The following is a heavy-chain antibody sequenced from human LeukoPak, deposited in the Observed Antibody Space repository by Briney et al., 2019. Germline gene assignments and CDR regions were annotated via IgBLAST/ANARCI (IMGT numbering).Heavy chain of an antibody. CDR2: INPNSGGT. CDR1: GYTFTGYY. CDR3: ARERVWGVGAQKAFDI. J-gene: IGHJ3*02. Sequence: GASVKVSCKASGYTFTGYYMHWVRQAPGQGLEWMGWINPNSGGTNYAQKFQGWVTMTRDTSISTAYMELSRLRSDDTAVYYCARERVWGVGAQKAFDIWGQGTMVTVSS. D-gene: IGHD1-26*01. V-gene: IGHV1-2*04.